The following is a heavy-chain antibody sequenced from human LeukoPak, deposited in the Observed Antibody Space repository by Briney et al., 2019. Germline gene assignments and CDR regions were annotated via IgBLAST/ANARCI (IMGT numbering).Heavy chain of an antibody. J-gene: IGHJ6*04. D-gene: IGHD6-13*01. CDR2: ISGSGGST. CDR1: GLTFSSYA. CDR3: AKRMISIAAAGTMDY. Sequence: PVGSLRLSCAASGLTFSSYAMSWVRQAPGKGLEWVSPISGSGGSTYYADSVKGRFTISRDNSKNTLYLQMNSLRAEDTAVYYCAKRMISIAAAGTMDYWGKGTTVTVSS. V-gene: IGHV3-23*01.